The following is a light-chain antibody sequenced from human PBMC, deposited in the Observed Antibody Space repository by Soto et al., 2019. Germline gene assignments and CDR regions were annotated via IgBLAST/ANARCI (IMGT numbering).Light chain of an antibody. Sequence: EIVLTRSPGTLSLSPGERATLSCRASQSVSSSYLAWYQQKPGQAPRLLIYGASSRATDIPDRFSGSGSGTDFTLTISRLEPEDFAVYYCRQYGSSPLAFGGGTKVEIK. CDR3: RQYGSSPLA. V-gene: IGKV3-20*01. J-gene: IGKJ4*01. CDR1: QSVSSSY. CDR2: GAS.